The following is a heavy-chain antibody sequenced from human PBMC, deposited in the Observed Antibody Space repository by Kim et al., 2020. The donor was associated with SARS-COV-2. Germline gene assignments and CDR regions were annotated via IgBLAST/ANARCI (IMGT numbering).Heavy chain of an antibody. Sequence: SETLSLTCSLSGGSFSGYFWSWIRQSPGKGLGVIGEINPSGSASYNPSLKSRVTISLDTSKNQFSLRLTSVTAADTAVYFCARVWDYWGQGTLVTVSS. CDR2: INPSGSA. CDR3: ARVWDY. V-gene: IGHV4-34*01. CDR1: GGSFSGYF. J-gene: IGHJ4*02.